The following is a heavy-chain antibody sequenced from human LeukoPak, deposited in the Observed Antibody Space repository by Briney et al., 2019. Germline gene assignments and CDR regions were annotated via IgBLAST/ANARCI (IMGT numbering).Heavy chain of an antibody. CDR3: AKDIYVAGTGYNDY. Sequence: GGSLRLSCAASGFTFDDYAMHWVRQAPGKGLELVSLISGDGGSTYYADSVKGRFTISRDNSKNSLYLQMNSLRTEDTTLYYCAKDIYVAGTGYNDYWGQGTLVTVSS. V-gene: IGHV3-43*02. J-gene: IGHJ4*02. CDR2: ISGDGGST. D-gene: IGHD6-19*01. CDR1: GFTFDDYA.